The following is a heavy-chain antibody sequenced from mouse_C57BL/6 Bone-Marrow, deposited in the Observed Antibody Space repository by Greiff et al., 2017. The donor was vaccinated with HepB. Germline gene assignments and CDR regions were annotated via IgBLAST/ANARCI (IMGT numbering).Heavy chain of an antibody. Sequence: EVQLQQSGAELVRPGASVKLSCTASGFNIKDDYMHWVKQRPEQGLEWIGWIDPENGDTEYASKFQGKATIAADTSSNTAYLQLSSLTSEDTAVYYCTRPNYGSRDYWGQGTTLTVSS. CDR2: IDPENGDT. D-gene: IGHD1-1*01. CDR3: TRPNYGSRDY. J-gene: IGHJ2*01. V-gene: IGHV14-4*01. CDR1: GFNIKDDY.